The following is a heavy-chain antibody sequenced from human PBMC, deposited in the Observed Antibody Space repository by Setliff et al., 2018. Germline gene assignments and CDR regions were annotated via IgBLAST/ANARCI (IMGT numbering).Heavy chain of an antibody. J-gene: IGHJ4*02. Sequence: SETLSLTCTVSGASLRSGSAYWGWLRQSAGRGLEWIGRVYTDGTTNYSPSLKSRVTISADTSKNHFSLRLNSLTAADTATYYCARGNMFDGSGRWFDYWGQGTLVTVSS. CDR2: VYTDGTT. V-gene: IGHV4-61*02. CDR1: GASLRSGSAY. CDR3: ARGNMFDGSGRWFDY. D-gene: IGHD3-10*01.